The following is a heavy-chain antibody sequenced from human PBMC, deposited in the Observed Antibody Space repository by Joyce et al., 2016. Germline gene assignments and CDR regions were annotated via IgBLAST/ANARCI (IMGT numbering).Heavy chain of an antibody. D-gene: IGHD3-22*01. CDR1: GYTFTGYY. Sequence: QVQLVQSGAEVKKPGASVKVSCKASGYTFTGYYMHWVRQAPGQGLGGMGWINPNRSSTNDAKKFQGRVTMTRYTASSTAYKELSRLRSDDTAVYYCARAPSTMMEAIGYFDLWGRGTLVTVSS. CDR2: INPNRSST. J-gene: IGHJ2*01. V-gene: IGHV1-2*02. CDR3: ARAPSTMMEAIGYFDL.